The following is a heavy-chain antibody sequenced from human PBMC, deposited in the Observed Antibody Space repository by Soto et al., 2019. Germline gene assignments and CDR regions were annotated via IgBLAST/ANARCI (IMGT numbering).Heavy chain of an antibody. V-gene: IGHV1-3*01. Sequence: QVLLVQSGAEATKPGASVKVSCKASGYTFTRYAMHWVRQAPGQGLEWMGWINARNGNTKYSQKFQDRVTITRDTTASTEYMELSSLRSEDTAIYYCARDETFAWNDDLDFWGQGTLVTVSS. CDR2: INARNGNT. CDR3: ARDETFAWNDDLDF. CDR1: GYTFTRYA. D-gene: IGHD1-1*01. J-gene: IGHJ4*02.